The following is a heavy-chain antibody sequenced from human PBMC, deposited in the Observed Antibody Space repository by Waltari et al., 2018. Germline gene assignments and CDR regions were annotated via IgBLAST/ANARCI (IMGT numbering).Heavy chain of an antibody. V-gene: IGHV3-30*18. Sequence: QVEESGGGVVQPGGSLRLSCVASGYPFNNYGMHWVRQAPGKGLEWVAVISSEGRGKYYADSVKGRFTMSRDNSKNRVYLQMNSLRPEDTAVYYCAKAGGIYNYPLDPWGQGTLVTVSS. CDR2: ISSEGRGK. J-gene: IGHJ5*02. CDR3: AKAGGIYNYPLDP. D-gene: IGHD1-26*01. CDR1: GYPFNNYG.